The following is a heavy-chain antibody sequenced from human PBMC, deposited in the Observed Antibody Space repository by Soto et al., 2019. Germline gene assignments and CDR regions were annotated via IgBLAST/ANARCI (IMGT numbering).Heavy chain of an antibody. CDR3: AIAGGSVAINWFDP. J-gene: IGHJ5*02. D-gene: IGHD2-21*01. Sequence: SETLSLTCTVSGCSISSGGYYWTWIRQHPGKGLEWIAYIYYSGSTYYNPSLTSRVTISVDTSKNQFSLKLSSVTAADTAVYYCAIAGGSVAINWFDPWGQGTLVTVSS. CDR1: GCSISSGGYY. CDR2: IYYSGST. V-gene: IGHV4-31*03.